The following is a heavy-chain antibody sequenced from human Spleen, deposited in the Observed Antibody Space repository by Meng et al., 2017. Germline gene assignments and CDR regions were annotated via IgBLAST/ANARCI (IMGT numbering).Heavy chain of an antibody. J-gene: IGHJ4*02. V-gene: IGHV3-11*04. Sequence: GESLKISCAASGFTFSDYSMSWIRQAPGKGLEWVSYISRGGGSSIYYADSVKGRFTISRDNAKNSLYLQMNSLRAEDTAVYYCARESLNPMIVVVTPPGYWGQGTLVTISS. CDR1: GFTFSDYS. CDR2: ISRGGGSSI. D-gene: IGHD3-22*01. CDR3: ARESLNPMIVVVTPPGY.